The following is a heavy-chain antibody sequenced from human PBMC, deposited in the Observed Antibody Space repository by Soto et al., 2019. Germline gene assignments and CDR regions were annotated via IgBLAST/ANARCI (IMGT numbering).Heavy chain of an antibody. V-gene: IGHV3-33*01. CDR2: IWYDGSNK. J-gene: IGHJ3*02. CDR1: GFTFSSYG. D-gene: IGHD6-13*01. CDR3: ARGTAPSPGVSDAFDI. Sequence: QVQLVESGGGVVQPGRSLRLSCAASGFTFSSYGMHWVRQAPGKGLEWVAVIWYDGSNKYYADSVKGRFTISRDNSKNPLYLQMNSLRAEDTAVYYCARGTAPSPGVSDAFDIWGQGTMVTVSS.